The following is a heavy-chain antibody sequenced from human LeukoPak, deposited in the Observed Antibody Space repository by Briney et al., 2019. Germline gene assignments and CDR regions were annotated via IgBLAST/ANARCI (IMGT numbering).Heavy chain of an antibody. CDR2: IIPIFGTA. CDR3: ATLAVAGHFDY. V-gene: IGHV1-69*13. Sequence: SVKVSCKASGGTFSSYTISWVRQAPGQGLEWMGGIIPIFGTANYAQKFQGRVTITADESTSTAYMELSSLRSEDTAVYYCATLAVAGHFDYWGQGTLVTVSS. CDR1: GGTFSSYT. D-gene: IGHD6-19*01. J-gene: IGHJ4*02.